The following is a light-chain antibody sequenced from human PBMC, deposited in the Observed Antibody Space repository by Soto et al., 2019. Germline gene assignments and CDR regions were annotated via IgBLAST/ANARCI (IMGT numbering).Light chain of an antibody. CDR1: RSDVGGYNF. CDR2: DVT. V-gene: IGLV2-14*03. Sequence: QSALTQPASVSGSPGQSMTISCTGTRSDVGGYNFVSWYQQHPGKVPKLLIYDVTHRPSGVSNRFSGSKSANTASLTISGLQAEDEADYYCSSYTSTNTLVFGGGTKLTVL. J-gene: IGLJ2*01. CDR3: SSYTSTNTLV.